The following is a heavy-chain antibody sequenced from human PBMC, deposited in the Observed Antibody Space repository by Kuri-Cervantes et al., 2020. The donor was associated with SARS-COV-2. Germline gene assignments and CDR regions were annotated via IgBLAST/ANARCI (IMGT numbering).Heavy chain of an antibody. CDR3: AKGNPTYNWNRFGYFDY. J-gene: IGHJ4*02. CDR1: GFTFDDYA. D-gene: IGHD1-20*01. V-gene: IGHV3-9*01. CDR2: ISWNSGSI. Sequence: SLKISCAASGFTFDDYAMHWVRQAPGKGLGWVSGISWNSGSIGYADSVKGRFTISRDNAKNSLYLQMNSLRAEDTAVYYCAKGNPTYNWNRFGYFDYWGQGTLVTVSS.